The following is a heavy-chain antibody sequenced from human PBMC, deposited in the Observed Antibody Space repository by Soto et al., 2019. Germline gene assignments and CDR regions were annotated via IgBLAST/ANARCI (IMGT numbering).Heavy chain of an antibody. J-gene: IGHJ4*02. CDR1: GFNFRTFT. CDR3: AKDGVNYASLSPGGY. D-gene: IGHD2-2*01. V-gene: IGHV3-30*09. Sequence: QIHLVESGGGVVQPGRSLRLSCASSGFNFRTFTMHWVRQAPGKGLEWVAGISYDGIHAYYADSVKGRFAISRDNSKNKVSLQINSLRTADTTDYYCAKDGVNYASLSPGGYWGQGTLVTVSS. CDR2: ISYDGIHA.